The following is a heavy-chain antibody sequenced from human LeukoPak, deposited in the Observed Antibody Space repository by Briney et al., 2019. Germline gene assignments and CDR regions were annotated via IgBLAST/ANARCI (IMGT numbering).Heavy chain of an antibody. D-gene: IGHD6-19*01. V-gene: IGHV4-59*02. CDR2: IYYSGNT. J-gene: IGHJ4*02. CDR1: GGSVSSYY. CDR3: ARQGYSSGSYYFDY. Sequence: SETLSLTCTVSGGSVSSYYWSWIRQPPGKGLEWIGHIYYSGNTNYNSSLKSRVTISVDTSKNQFSLKLSSVTAADTAVYYCARQGYSSGSYYFDYWGQGTLVTVSS.